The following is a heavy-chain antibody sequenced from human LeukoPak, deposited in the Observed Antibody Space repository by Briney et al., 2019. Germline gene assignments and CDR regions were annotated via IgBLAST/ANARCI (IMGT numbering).Heavy chain of an antibody. V-gene: IGHV3-30*18. CDR1: GFTFSSYS. Sequence: PGRSLRLSCAASGFTFSSYSMHWVRQAPGKGLEWVAVISYDGRNKFYADSVKGRFTVSRDNSKNTLYLQMNSLGAEDTALYHCAKDLAGYSNDRDFGMDVWGQGTTVTVSS. CDR2: ISYDGRNK. CDR3: AKDLAGYSNDRDFGMDV. J-gene: IGHJ6*02. D-gene: IGHD4-11*01.